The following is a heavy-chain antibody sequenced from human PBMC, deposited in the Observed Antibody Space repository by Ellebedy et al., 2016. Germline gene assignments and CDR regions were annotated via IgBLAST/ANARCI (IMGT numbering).Heavy chain of an antibody. CDR3: ATSLAVAGTPYFYYAMDV. CDR2: IFPGDSDT. D-gene: IGHD6-19*01. V-gene: IGHV5-51*01. Sequence: GESLKISCKGSGYSFTRYWIAWVRQMPGKGLEWMGIIFPGDSDTRYSPSFRGQVTISADKSTSTAYLQWSSLKASDTAMYYCATSLAVAGTPYFYYAMDVWGQGTTVIVSS. J-gene: IGHJ6*02. CDR1: GYSFTRYW.